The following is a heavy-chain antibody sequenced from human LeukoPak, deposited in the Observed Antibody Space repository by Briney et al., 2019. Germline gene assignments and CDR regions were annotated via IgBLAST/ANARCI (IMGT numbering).Heavy chain of an antibody. CDR1: GYTFSTYW. CDR2: IYPGDSDT. CDR3: ARRARLTEYFQY. V-gene: IGHV5-51*01. J-gene: IGHJ1*01. D-gene: IGHD6-6*01. Sequence: GESLKISCKGSGYTFSTYWIGWVRQMPGKGLEWMGIIYPGDSDTRYSPSFQGQVTISADKSISTAYLQWSSLKASDTAIYYCARRARLTEYFQYWGQGTLVTVSS.